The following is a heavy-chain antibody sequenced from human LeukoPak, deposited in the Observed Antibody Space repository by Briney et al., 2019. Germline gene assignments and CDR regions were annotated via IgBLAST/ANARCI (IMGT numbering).Heavy chain of an antibody. CDR3: AKDRYSYAFEYSDS. Sequence: GGSLRLSCAASGFTFSNYGMHWVRQAPGKGLDWVAVISNDGSKKNYAASVKGRFTISRDNSKNTLSLQVSSLRAEDTAVYYCAKDRYSYAFEYSDSWGQGTLVTVSS. CDR2: ISNDGSKK. CDR1: GFTFSNYG. D-gene: IGHD5-18*01. J-gene: IGHJ4*02. V-gene: IGHV3-30*18.